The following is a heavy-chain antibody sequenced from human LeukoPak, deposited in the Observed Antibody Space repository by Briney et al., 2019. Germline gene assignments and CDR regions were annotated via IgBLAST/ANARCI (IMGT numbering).Heavy chain of an antibody. V-gene: IGHV1-24*01. CDR2: FDPEDGET. CDR1: GYTLTELS. D-gene: IGHD3-10*01. Sequence: GASVTVSCKVSGYTLTELSMHWVRQAPGKGLEWMGGFDPEDGETIYAQKFQGRVNMTEDTSTDTAYMELSSLRSDDTAVYYCATESGEYGSGSLPSNWFDPWGQGTLVTVSS. CDR3: ATESGEYGSGSLPSNWFDP. J-gene: IGHJ5*02.